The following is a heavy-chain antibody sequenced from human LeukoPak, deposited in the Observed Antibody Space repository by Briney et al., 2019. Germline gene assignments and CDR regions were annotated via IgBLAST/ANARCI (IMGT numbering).Heavy chain of an antibody. CDR2: ISAYNGNT. CDR1: GYTFTSYG. Sequence: ASVKVSCKASGYTFTSYGISWVRQAPGQGLEWMGWISAYNGNTNYAQKLQGRVTMTTDTSTSTAYMELRSLRSDDTAVYYCARGPYYDRTEELIANDYWGQGTLVTVSS. D-gene: IGHD3-22*01. V-gene: IGHV1-18*01. CDR3: ARGPYYDRTEELIANDY. J-gene: IGHJ4*02.